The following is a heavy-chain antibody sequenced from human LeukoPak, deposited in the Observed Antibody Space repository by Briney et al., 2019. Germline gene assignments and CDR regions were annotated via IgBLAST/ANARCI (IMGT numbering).Heavy chain of an antibody. Sequence: ASVKVSCKASGYTFTSYYMHWVRQAPGQGLEWMGWLNPNSGDTNYAQKFQGRVSMTRDTSISTAYMDLSDLRSDDTAVYYCARGRNIGMTTMSGGSDYWGQGTPVTVSS. J-gene: IGHJ4*02. D-gene: IGHD5-24*01. V-gene: IGHV1-2*02. CDR3: ARGRNIGMTTMSGGSDY. CDR1: GYTFTSYY. CDR2: LNPNSGDT.